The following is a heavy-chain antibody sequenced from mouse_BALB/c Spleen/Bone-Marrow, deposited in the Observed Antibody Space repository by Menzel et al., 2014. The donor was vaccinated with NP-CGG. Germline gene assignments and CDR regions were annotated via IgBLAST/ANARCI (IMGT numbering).Heavy chain of an antibody. CDR3: ANYDYGWYYDV. CDR1: GFNIKDTY. V-gene: IGHV14-3*02. Sequence: VQLQQSGAELVKPGASVKLSCTASGFNIKDTYMHWVKQGPEQGLEWIGRIDPANGNTKYDPKFQGKATITADTSSNTAYLQLSSLTSGDTAVYYCANYDYGWYYDVWGAGTTVTVSS. J-gene: IGHJ1*01. CDR2: IDPANGNT. D-gene: IGHD2-4*01.